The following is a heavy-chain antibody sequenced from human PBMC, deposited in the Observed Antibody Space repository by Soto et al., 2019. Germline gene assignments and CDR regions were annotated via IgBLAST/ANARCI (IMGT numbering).Heavy chain of an antibody. V-gene: IGHV4-31*03. J-gene: IGHJ3*02. Sequence: PSETRSLTCTVSGGSISSGGYYWSWIRQHPGKGLEWIGYIYYSGSTYYNPSLKSRVTISVDTSKNQFSLKLSSVTAADTAVYYCARDGRRDASDIWGQGTMVTVSS. CDR1: GGSISSGGYY. CDR3: ARDGRRDASDI. CDR2: IYYSGST.